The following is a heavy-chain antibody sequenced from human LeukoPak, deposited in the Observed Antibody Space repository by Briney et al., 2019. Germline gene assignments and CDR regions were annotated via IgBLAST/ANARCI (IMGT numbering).Heavy chain of an antibody. J-gene: IGHJ4*02. D-gene: IGHD4-17*01. Sequence: PGGSPRLSCAASGFTFSGYSMNWVRQAPGRGLEWVSCITSRSSYIYYADSVKGRFTISRDNAKNSLYLQMNSLRAEDTAIYFCARSQFTSDYDDWINFDYWGQGSLVTVSS. V-gene: IGHV3-21*01. CDR1: GFTFSGYS. CDR3: ARSQFTSDYDDWINFDY. CDR2: ITSRSSYI.